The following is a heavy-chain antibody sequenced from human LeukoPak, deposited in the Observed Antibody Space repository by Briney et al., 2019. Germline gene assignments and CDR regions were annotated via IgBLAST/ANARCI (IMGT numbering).Heavy chain of an antibody. V-gene: IGHV3-7*03. CDR3: ARDGPKIPGIAAAGTGSFDY. CDR2: IKQDGSEK. Sequence: GGSLRLSCAASGFTFSSYWMSWVRQAPGKGLEWVANIKQDGSEKYYMDSVKGRFTISRDNAKNSLYLQMNSLRAEDTAVYYCARDGPKIPGIAAAGTGSFDYWGQGTLVTVSS. J-gene: IGHJ4*02. D-gene: IGHD6-13*01. CDR1: GFTFSSYW.